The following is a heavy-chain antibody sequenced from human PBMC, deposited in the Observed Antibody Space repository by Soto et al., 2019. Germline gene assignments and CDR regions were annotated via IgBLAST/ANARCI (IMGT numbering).Heavy chain of an antibody. V-gene: IGHV4-39*01. J-gene: IGHJ5*02. CDR2: IYYSGST. CDR1: GGSISSSSYY. CDR3: ARLSPHIVGTSRETWFDP. D-gene: IGHD1-26*01. Sequence: SETLSLTCTVSGGSISSSSYYWGWIRQPPGKGLEWIGSIYYSGSTYYNPSLKSRVTISVDTSKNQFSLKLSSVTAADTAVYYCARLSPHIVGTSRETWFDPWGQGTLVTVSS.